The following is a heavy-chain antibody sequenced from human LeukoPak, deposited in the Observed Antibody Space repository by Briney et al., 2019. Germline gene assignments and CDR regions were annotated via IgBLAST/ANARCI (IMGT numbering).Heavy chain of an antibody. D-gene: IGHD3-22*01. CDR3: ARDYYYSSGYYPIDY. CDR1: GYTFTSCG. J-gene: IGHJ4*02. Sequence: ASVKVSCKASGYTFTSCGISWVRQAPGQGLEWMGWISAYNGNTNYAQKLQGRVTMTTDTSTSTAYMELRSLRSDDTAVYYCARDYYYSSGYYPIDYWGQGTRVTVSS. V-gene: IGHV1-18*01. CDR2: ISAYNGNT.